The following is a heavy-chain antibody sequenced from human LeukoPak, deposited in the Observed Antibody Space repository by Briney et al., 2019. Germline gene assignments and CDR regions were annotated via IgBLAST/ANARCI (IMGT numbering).Heavy chain of an antibody. D-gene: IGHD5/OR15-5a*01. CDR1: GGSISSSSYY. J-gene: IGHJ4*02. CDR2: IYYSGST. Sequence: SETLSLTCTVSGGSISSSSYYWGWIRQPPGKGLEWIGSIYYSGSTYYNPSLKSRVTISVDTSKNQFSLKLSSVTAADTAVYYWARSCVPPPCFDYWGQGTLVTVSS. CDR3: ARSCVPPPCFDY. V-gene: IGHV4-39*07.